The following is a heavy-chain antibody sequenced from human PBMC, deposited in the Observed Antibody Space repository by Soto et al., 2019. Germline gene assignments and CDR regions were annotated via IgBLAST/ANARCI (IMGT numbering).Heavy chain of an antibody. CDR1: GGSISSGGYS. Sequence: NPSETLSLTCAVSGGSISSGGYSWSWIRQPPGKGLEWIGYIYHSGSTYYNPSLKSRVTISVDRSKNQFSLKLSSVTAADTAVYYCARDVYYYDSSDHAEYYFDYWGQGTLVTVSS. V-gene: IGHV4-30-2*01. J-gene: IGHJ4*02. CDR2: IYHSGST. D-gene: IGHD3-22*01. CDR3: ARDVYYYDSSDHAEYYFDY.